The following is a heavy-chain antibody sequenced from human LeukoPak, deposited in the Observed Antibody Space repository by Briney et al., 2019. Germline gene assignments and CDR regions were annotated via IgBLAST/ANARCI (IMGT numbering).Heavy chain of an antibody. V-gene: IGHV3-23*01. J-gene: IGHJ5*02. CDR3: AKGSSGSSFSCYARARYNWFAP. Sequence: GRSLRLSCTASRLTFSNYAMSWVRQAPGKGLEWVSAISGSGDATYYAGSVKGRFPISRDSSRNTPSLHMNSLMPQETAIIYCAKGSSGSSFSCYARARYNWFAPCGQGTLVTVSS. CDR2: ISGSGDAT. D-gene: IGHD2-2*01. CDR1: RLTFSNYA.